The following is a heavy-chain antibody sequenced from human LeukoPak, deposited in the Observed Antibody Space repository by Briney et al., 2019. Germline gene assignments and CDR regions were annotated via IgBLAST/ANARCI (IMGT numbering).Heavy chain of an antibody. J-gene: IGHJ3*02. CDR2: INHSGRT. CDR3: ARGTNWNYGAFDI. Sequence: SETLSLTCAVYGGSFSGYYWSWIRQPPGKGLEWIGEINHSGRTNYNPSLKSRVTILIDTSKNLFSLKLSSVTAADTAVYYCARGTNWNYGAFDIWGQGTMVTVSS. V-gene: IGHV4-34*01. CDR1: GGSFSGYY. D-gene: IGHD1-7*01.